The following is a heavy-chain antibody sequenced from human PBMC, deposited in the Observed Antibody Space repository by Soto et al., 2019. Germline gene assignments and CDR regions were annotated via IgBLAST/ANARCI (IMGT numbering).Heavy chain of an antibody. V-gene: IGHV4-30-4*01. Sequence: NPSETLSLTCTVSGGSISSGDYYWSWIRQPPGKGLEWIGYIYYSGSTYYNPSLKSRVTISVDTSKNQFSLKLSSVTAADTAVYYCARFIAAAGEGWGMDVWGQGTTVTVSS. D-gene: IGHD6-13*01. CDR2: IYYSGST. J-gene: IGHJ6*02. CDR3: ARFIAAAGEGWGMDV. CDR1: GGSISSGDYY.